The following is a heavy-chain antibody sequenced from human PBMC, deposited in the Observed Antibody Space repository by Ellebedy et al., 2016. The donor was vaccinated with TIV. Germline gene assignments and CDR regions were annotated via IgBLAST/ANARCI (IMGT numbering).Heavy chain of an antibody. D-gene: IGHD3-16*02. CDR3: ARHLLHPNLRLGELSLNWYFDL. V-gene: IGHV4-39*01. CDR1: GGSISSSSYY. CDR2: IYYSGST. J-gene: IGHJ2*01. Sequence: SETLSLTCTVSGGSISSSSYYWGWIRQPPGEGLEWIGSIYYSGSTYYNPSLKSRVTISVDTSKNQFSLKLSSVTAADTAVYYCARHLLHPNLRLGELSLNWYFDLWGRGTLVTVSS.